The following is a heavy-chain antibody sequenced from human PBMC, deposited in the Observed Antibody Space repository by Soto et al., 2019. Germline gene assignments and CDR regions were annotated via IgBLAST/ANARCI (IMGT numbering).Heavy chain of an antibody. V-gene: IGHV3-30-3*01. D-gene: IGHD3-22*01. CDR2: ISHDVTNQ. CDR1: GFTFSNYA. CDR3: ASGDNFYDSSGYYY. Sequence: QVQLVGSGGGVVQPGRSLRLSCVASGFTFSNYAMHWVRQTPGKGLEWVAVISHDVTNQYYASSVKGRFTNSRDNSKNTMYLQMNSLRAEDTAVYYCASGDNFYDSSGYYYWGQGTLVTVSS. J-gene: IGHJ4*02.